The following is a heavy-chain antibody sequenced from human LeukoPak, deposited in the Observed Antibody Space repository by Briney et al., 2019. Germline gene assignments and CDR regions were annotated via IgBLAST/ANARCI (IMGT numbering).Heavy chain of an antibody. D-gene: IGHD2-2*01. CDR2: IIPFFGIA. CDR1: GAMVTPSV. V-gene: IGHV1-69*05. J-gene: IGHJ5*02. Sequence: GAPVRLCCSASGAMVTPSVISWVPESAGQRVRWWGGIIPFFGIANSAQKFQGRDTITTDESTSTAYMEQSSLRSEDTAVYYCARADAVVVPAPLIPWGQETLVTVPS. CDR3: ARADAVVVPAPLIP.